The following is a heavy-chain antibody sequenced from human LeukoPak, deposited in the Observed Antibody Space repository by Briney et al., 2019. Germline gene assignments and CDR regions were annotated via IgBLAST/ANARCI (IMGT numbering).Heavy chain of an antibody. V-gene: IGHV4-4*02. Sequence: PSETLSLTCAVSGGSISSSNWWSWVRQSPGEGLEWIGEIYHSGSTNFNPSLKNRVTILIDMSKNQFSLKLSSVTAADTAVYYCARVGALLPFDYWGQGTLVTVSS. CDR2: IYHSGST. D-gene: IGHD4/OR15-4a*01. J-gene: IGHJ4*02. CDR3: ARVGALLPFDY. CDR1: GGSISSSNW.